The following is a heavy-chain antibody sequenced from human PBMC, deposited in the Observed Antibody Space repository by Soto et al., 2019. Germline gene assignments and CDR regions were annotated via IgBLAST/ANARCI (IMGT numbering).Heavy chain of an antibody. CDR2: ISYDGSSK. Sequence: QVQLVESGGGVVQPGRSLRLSCAASGFTFSTYGMHWVRQAPGKGLEWVAVISYDGSSKFYAGSVKGRFTISRDNSRNTLYLQMNSLRAEDTAVYYCAKASGGYCSGGSCYLDYFDYWGQGTLVTVSS. J-gene: IGHJ4*02. CDR1: GFTFSTYG. V-gene: IGHV3-30*18. D-gene: IGHD2-15*01. CDR3: AKASGGYCSGGSCYLDYFDY.